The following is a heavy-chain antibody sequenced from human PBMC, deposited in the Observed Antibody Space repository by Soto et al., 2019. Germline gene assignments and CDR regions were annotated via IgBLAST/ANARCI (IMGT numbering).Heavy chain of an antibody. CDR1: GIVFSDY. CDR2: ISGSGRTI. V-gene: IGHV3-11*01. Sequence: QVQLVESGGGLVKPGGSLRLSCAASGIVFSDYMSWVRQAPGKGLEWLSYISGSGRTIYSADSVKGRSTISRDNATNSLYLQMNNVRTEDTAVYYCARLPLPWGWFDPWGQGTLVTVSS. CDR3: ARLPLPWGWFDP. J-gene: IGHJ5*02. D-gene: IGHD3-16*01.